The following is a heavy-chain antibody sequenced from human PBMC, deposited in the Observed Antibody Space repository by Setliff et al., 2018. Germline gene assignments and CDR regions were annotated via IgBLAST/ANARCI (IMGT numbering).Heavy chain of an antibody. CDR1: GGSITSRSYY. CDR3: VKPTWAGEVSSPFAFWFES. D-gene: IGHD3-3*01. CDR2: IYYSGTT. V-gene: IGHV4-39*01. J-gene: IGHJ5*01. Sequence: SETLSLTWSVSGGSITSRSYYWGWIRQSPGKGLEWLGAIYYSGTTYYNSSLRSRVSISTDTSKNEFSLRLSSVTAADTAVYYCVKPTWAGEVSSPFAFWFESWGQGTLVTVSS.